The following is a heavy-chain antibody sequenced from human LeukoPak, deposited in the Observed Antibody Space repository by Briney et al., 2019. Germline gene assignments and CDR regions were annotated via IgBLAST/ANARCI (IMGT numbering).Heavy chain of an antibody. Sequence: PSQTLSLTRAVSGGSISSGGYSWSWIRQPPGKGLEWIGYIYHSGSTYYNPSLKSRATISVDRSKNQFSLKLSSVTAADTAVYYCARADAHVYFDYWGQGTLVTVSS. CDR3: ARADAHVYFDY. J-gene: IGHJ4*02. CDR1: GGSISSGGYS. CDR2: IYHSGST. V-gene: IGHV4-30-2*01.